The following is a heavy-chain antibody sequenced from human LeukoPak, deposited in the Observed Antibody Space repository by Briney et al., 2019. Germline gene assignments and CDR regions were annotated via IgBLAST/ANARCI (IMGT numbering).Heavy chain of an antibody. J-gene: IGHJ4*02. CDR2: IYHSGCT. D-gene: IGHD1-14*01. CDR3: AVTGGYYFDY. V-gene: IGHV4-38-2*02. CDR1: GYSISSGYY. Sequence: SETLSLTCTVSGYSISSGYYWGLIRQPPGKGLEWIGSIYHSGCTYYNPSLKSRVTISVDTSKNQFSLKLSSVTAADTAVYYCAVTGGYYFDYWGLGTLVTVSS.